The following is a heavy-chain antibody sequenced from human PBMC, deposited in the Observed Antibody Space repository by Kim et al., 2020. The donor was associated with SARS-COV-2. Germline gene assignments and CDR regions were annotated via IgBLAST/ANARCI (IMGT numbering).Heavy chain of an antibody. D-gene: IGHD3-10*02. Sequence: GGSLRLSCAASGFTFSAYTMHWVRQAPGKGLEWLSVISSDGSNKYYADSVKGRFTLSKDNSKSTLNLQMNSLRVEDTAVYYCAREGGTMSTADYWGQGTLLTVSS. CDR1: GFTFSAYT. CDR3: AREGGTMSTADY. CDR2: ISSDGSNK. V-gene: IGHV3-30*04. J-gene: IGHJ4*02.